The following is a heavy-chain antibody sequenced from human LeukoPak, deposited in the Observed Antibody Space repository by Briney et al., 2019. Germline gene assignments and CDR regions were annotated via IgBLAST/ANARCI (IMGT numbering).Heavy chain of an antibody. CDR3: AKDLGEQWASYYFDY. Sequence: GRSLRLSCAASGFTFNNYGMHWVRQAPGKGLEWVAAIWYDGNSKYYADSVKGRFTVSRDNSKNTLYLQMNSLRAEDTAVYYCAKDLGEQWASYYFDYWGQGTLVTVSS. J-gene: IGHJ4*02. V-gene: IGHV3-33*03. CDR1: GFTFNNYG. D-gene: IGHD6-19*01. CDR2: IWYDGNSK.